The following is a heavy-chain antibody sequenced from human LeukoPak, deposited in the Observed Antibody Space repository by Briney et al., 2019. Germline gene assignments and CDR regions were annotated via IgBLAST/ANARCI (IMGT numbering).Heavy chain of an antibody. J-gene: IGHJ4*02. D-gene: IGHD4-23*01. CDR1: GGSISSSSYY. CDR3: ARHQYGGNTPFDY. CDR2: IYYSGST. Sequence: NSSETLSLTCTVSGGSISSSSYYWGWIRQPPGKGLEWIGSIYYSGSTNYNPSLKSRVTISVDTSKNQFSLKLSSVTAADTAVYYCARHQYGGNTPFDYWGQGTLVTVSS. V-gene: IGHV4-39*01.